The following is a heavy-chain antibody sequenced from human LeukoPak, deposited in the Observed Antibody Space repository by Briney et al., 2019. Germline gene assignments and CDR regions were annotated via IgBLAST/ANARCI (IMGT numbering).Heavy chain of an antibody. CDR1: GYSFTSYW. CDR2: IYPGDSDT. V-gene: IGHV5-51*01. CDR3: GRRGYKYYYYYGMDV. Sequence: PGESLKISCKGSGYSFTSYWIGWVRQMPGKGLEWMGIIYPGDSDTRYSPSFQGQVTISADKSISTAYLQWSSLKASDTAMYYCGRRGYKYYYYYGMDVWGQGTSVTVSS. D-gene: IGHD3-22*01. J-gene: IGHJ6*02.